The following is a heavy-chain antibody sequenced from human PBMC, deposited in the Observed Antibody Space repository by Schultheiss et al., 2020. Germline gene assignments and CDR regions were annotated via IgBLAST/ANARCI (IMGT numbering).Heavy chain of an antibody. V-gene: IGHV3-23*01. D-gene: IGHD3-16*01. CDR3: ARKGGIPY. Sequence: GGSLRLSCAASGFTFSSYGMHWVRQAPGKGLEWVSTISGIGGNTYYTDSVKGRFSISRDNSKNALYLQMYSLRAEDTAIYYCARKGGIPYWGQGTLVTVSS. CDR2: ISGIGGNT. J-gene: IGHJ4*02. CDR1: GFTFSSYG.